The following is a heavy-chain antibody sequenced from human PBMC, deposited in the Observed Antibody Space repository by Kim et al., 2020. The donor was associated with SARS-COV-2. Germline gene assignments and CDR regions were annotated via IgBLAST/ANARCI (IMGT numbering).Heavy chain of an antibody. D-gene: IGHD3-16*01. CDR3: LGGFYFDC. CDR2: IDCGNGNT. CDR1: GHIFTRDS. V-gene: IGHV1-3*01. J-gene: IGHJ4*02. Sequence: ASVKVSCKTSGHIFTRDSIHWVRQASGQGLEWMGGIDCGNGNTIYSQKFQGRVTFTTDTSASTAYMELSFLRSEDSAVYYCLGGFYFDCWGQGTLVIVSS.